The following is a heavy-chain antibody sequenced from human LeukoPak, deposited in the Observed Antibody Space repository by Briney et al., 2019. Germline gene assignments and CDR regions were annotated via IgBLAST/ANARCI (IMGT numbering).Heavy chain of an antibody. CDR2: VNHSGST. CDR1: GFTFSPYW. CDR3: ARLPFLYYYGSGSYYLFDY. J-gene: IGHJ4*02. Sequence: GSLRLSCAASGFTFSPYWMYWIRQPPGKGLEWIGEVNHSGSTNYNPSLKSRVTISVDTSKNQFSLKLSSVTAADTAVYYCARLPFLYYYGSGSYYLFDYWGQGTLVTVSS. D-gene: IGHD3-10*01. V-gene: IGHV4-34*01.